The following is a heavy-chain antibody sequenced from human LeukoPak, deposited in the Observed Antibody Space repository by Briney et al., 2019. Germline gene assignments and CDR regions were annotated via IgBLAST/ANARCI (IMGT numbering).Heavy chain of an antibody. CDR3: AKDGYCSGGSCYYYYYMDV. Sequence: PGGSLRLSCAASGFTFSSYSMNWVRQAPGKGLEWVSSISSSSSYIYYADSVKGRFTISRDNAKNSLYLQMNSLRVEDTAVYYCAKDGYCSGGSCYYYYYMDVWGKGTTVTVSS. D-gene: IGHD2-15*01. V-gene: IGHV3-21*01. CDR2: ISSSSSYI. J-gene: IGHJ6*03. CDR1: GFTFSSYS.